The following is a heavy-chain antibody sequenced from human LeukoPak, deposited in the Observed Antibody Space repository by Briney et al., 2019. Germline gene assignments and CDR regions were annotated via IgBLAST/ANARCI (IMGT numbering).Heavy chain of an antibody. Sequence: GGSLRLSCAASGFTFSSYAMSWVRQAPGKGLEWVSAISGSGGSTYYADSVKGRFTISRDNSKNTLYLQMNSLRAEDTAVYYCAKDRHREEEQWLAEPYYFDYWGQGTLVTVSS. D-gene: IGHD6-19*01. CDR2: ISGSGGST. CDR1: GFTFSSYA. CDR3: AKDRHREEEQWLAEPYYFDY. J-gene: IGHJ4*02. V-gene: IGHV3-23*01.